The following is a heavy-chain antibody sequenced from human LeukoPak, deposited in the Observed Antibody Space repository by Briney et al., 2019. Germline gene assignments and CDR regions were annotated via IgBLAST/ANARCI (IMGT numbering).Heavy chain of an antibody. Sequence: GGSLRLSCAASGFTVSSNYMSWVRQAPGKGLEWVSIIYSGGSTYYADSVKGRFTISRDNSKNTLYLQMNSLRVEDTAVYYCARGPPIAYDTPGGYYFDYWGQGTLVTVSS. CDR2: IYSGGST. CDR1: GFTVSSNY. CDR3: ARGPPIAYDTPGGYYFDY. D-gene: IGHD3-9*01. J-gene: IGHJ4*02. V-gene: IGHV3-53*01.